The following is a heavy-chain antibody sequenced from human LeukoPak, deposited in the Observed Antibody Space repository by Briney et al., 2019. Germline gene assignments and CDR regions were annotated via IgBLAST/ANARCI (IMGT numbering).Heavy chain of an antibody. CDR2: ITGSSSYI. CDR1: GFTFSTYY. Sequence: GGPLRLSCAASGFTFSTYYMNWVRQAPGKGLEWVSFITGSSSYIYYTDSVKGRFTISRDNAKNSLFLQMNSLRDEDTAVYYCASGFSSSPYFDYWGQGTLVTVSS. D-gene: IGHD6-6*01. CDR3: ASGFSSSPYFDY. V-gene: IGHV3-21*01. J-gene: IGHJ4*02.